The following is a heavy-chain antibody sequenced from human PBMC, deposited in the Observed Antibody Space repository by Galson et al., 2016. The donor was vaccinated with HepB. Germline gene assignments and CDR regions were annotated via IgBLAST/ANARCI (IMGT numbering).Heavy chain of an antibody. CDR1: GFTVSSNY. J-gene: IGHJ4*02. Sequence: LRLSCAASGFTVSSNYMSWVRQAPGKGLEWVSVIYSGGTTYYADSVKGRFTISRDNSKNTLFLQMNTLRPEDTAVYYCARGVYGDHGWFDYWGQETLATVSS. CDR3: ARGVYGDHGWFDY. V-gene: IGHV3-66*02. CDR2: IYSGGTT. D-gene: IGHD4-17*01.